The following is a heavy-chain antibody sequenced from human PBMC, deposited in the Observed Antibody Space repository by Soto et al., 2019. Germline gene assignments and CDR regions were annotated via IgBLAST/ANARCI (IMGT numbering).Heavy chain of an antibody. CDR2: INAGNGNT. J-gene: IGHJ4*02. V-gene: IGHV1-3*01. CDR1: GYTFTSYA. Sequence: QVQLVQSGAEVKKPGASVKVSCKASGYTFTSYAMHWVRQAPGQRLEWMGWINAGNGNTKYSQKFQGRVTITRDTXAXTXXMELSSLRSEDTAVYYCARDGRNYDILTGPSPIDYWGQGTLVTVSS. CDR3: ARDGRNYDILTGPSPIDY. D-gene: IGHD3-9*01.